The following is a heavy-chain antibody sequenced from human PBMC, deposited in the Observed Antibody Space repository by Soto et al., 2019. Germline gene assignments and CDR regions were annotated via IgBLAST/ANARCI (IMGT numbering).Heavy chain of an antibody. Sequence: PGGSLRLSCAASGFTFSSYAMSWVRQAPGKGLEWVSAISGSGGSTYYADSVKGRFTISRDNSKNTLYLQMNSLRAEDTAVYYCAKDQSVFLWFGESYTWFDPWGQGTPVTVPS. D-gene: IGHD3-10*01. V-gene: IGHV3-23*01. CDR3: AKDQSVFLWFGESYTWFDP. CDR2: ISGSGGST. CDR1: GFTFSSYA. J-gene: IGHJ5*02.